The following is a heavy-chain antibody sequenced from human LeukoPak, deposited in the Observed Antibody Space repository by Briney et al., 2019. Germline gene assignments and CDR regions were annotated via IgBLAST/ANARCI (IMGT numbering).Heavy chain of an antibody. D-gene: IGHD6-19*01. CDR3: ARRPYSSGWSPYWYFDL. J-gene: IGHJ2*01. CDR2: MNPNSGNT. V-gene: IGHV1-8*02. Sequence: ASVKVSCKASGYTFTSYDINWVRQATGQGLEWMGWMNPNSGNTGYAQKFQGRVTMTRDTSISTAYMELSRLRSDDTAVYCCARRPYSSGWSPYWYFDLWGRGTLVTVSS. CDR1: GYTFTSYD.